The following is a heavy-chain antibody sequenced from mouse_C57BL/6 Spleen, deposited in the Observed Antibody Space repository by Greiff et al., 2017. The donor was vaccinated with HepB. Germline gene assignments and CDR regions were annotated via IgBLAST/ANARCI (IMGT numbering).Heavy chain of an antibody. J-gene: IGHJ1*03. CDR1: GYTFTDYN. CDR3: AYGSHWYFDV. Sequence: VHVKQSGPELVKPGASVKMSCKASGYTFTDYNMHWVKQSHGKSLEWIGYINPNNGGTSYNQKFKGKATLTVNKSSSTAYMELRSLTSEDSAVYYCAYGSHWYFDVWGTGTTVTVSS. V-gene: IGHV1-22*01. D-gene: IGHD1-1*01. CDR2: INPNNGGT.